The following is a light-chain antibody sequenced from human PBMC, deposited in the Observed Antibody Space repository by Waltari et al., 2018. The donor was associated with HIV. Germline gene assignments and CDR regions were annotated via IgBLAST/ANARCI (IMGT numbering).Light chain of an antibody. CDR3: ATWDDSLSGRV. CDR2: RNN. Sequence: QSVLTQPPSASGAPGQKFTISCSGSRSNIGSNYVYWYQQLPGAAPKLLIYRNNQRPAGVPDRFSGSKSGTPASLAVSGLRSEDEGHYYCATWDDSLSGRVFGGGTKLTVL. V-gene: IGLV1-47*01. CDR1: RSNIGSNY. J-gene: IGLJ3*02.